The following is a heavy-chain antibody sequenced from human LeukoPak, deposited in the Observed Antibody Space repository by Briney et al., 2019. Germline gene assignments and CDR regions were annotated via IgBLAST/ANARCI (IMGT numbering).Heavy chain of an antibody. CDR3: AGSITMVRGVIIGFDY. J-gene: IGHJ4*02. V-gene: IGHV5-51*01. CDR2: IYPGDSDT. Sequence: GESLKISCKGSGHSFTSYWIGWVRQMPGKGLEWMGIIYPGDSDTRYSPSFQGQVTFSADKSISTAYLQWSSLKATDTAMYYCAGSITMVRGVIIGFDYWGQGTLVAVSS. CDR1: GHSFTSYW. D-gene: IGHD3-10*01.